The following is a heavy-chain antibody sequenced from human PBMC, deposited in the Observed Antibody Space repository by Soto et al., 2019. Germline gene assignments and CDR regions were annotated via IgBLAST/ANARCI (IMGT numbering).Heavy chain of an antibody. CDR1: GFSLSTSGMC. CDR2: IYYSGST. Sequence: VNPTQTLTLTCTFSGFSLSTSGMCVSWIRQPPGKGLERIGYIYYSGSTNYNPSLKSRVTISVDTSKNQFSLKLSSVTAADTAVYYCARSGGGFLHYDILTGLSTPFDYWGQGTLVTVSS. J-gene: IGHJ4*02. V-gene: IGHV4-61*08. D-gene: IGHD3-9*01. CDR3: ARSGGGFLHYDILTGLSTPFDY.